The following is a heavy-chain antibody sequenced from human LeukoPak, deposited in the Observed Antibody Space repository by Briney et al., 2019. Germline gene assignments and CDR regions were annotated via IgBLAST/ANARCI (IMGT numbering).Heavy chain of an antibody. Sequence: SETLSLTCTVSCGSISSYYWSWIRQPPGKGLEWIGYIYFSGSTNYNDSLKSRLTISVDTSKNQFSLKLSSVTAADTAVYYCARGTGTTGYFDYWGQGTLVTVSS. D-gene: IGHD1-7*01. CDR2: IYFSGST. CDR1: CGSISSYY. J-gene: IGHJ4*02. V-gene: IGHV4-59*12. CDR3: ARGTGTTGYFDY.